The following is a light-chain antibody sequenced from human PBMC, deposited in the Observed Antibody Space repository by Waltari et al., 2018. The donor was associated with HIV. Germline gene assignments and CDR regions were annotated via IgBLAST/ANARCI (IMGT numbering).Light chain of an antibody. CDR3: GTWDSSLDTVL. Sequence: QSVLSQPPSMSAAPGQNLTIHCSGSSSNIGHNFVSWYQQLPGTAPRLLIYDTTKRPSGIPERFSVSKAGSSATLGITGLQTGDEADYYCGTWDSSLDTVLFGGGTKVTVL. CDR1: SSNIGHNF. V-gene: IGLV1-51*01. CDR2: DTT. J-gene: IGLJ2*01.